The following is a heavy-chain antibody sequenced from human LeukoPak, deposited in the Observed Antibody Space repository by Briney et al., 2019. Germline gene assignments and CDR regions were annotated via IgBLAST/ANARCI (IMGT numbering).Heavy chain of an antibody. D-gene: IGHD6-13*01. V-gene: IGHV3-23*01. Sequence: PGGSLRLSCAASGFTFSSYAMIWVRQAPGKGLEWVSTISGRGGSTYYADSVKGRFTISRDNAKNSLYLQMNSLRAEDTAVYYCARVYSSSWYEDAFDIWGQGTMVTVSS. J-gene: IGHJ3*02. CDR2: ISGRGGST. CDR3: ARVYSSSWYEDAFDI. CDR1: GFTFSSYA.